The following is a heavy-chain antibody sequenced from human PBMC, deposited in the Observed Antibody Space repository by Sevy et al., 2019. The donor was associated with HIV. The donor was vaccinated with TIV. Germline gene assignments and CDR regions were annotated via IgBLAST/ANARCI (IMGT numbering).Heavy chain of an antibody. CDR2: ITPMFGTA. CDR1: GGTFDTYS. V-gene: IGHV1-69*06. D-gene: IGHD3-16*01. Sequence: LVKVSCKASGGTFDTYSISWLRQAPVQGLESMGGITPMFGTAYYAQNFQGRVTIVADKSTSIAYMELRSLRFEDSAVLYCARDRDITFGGGDAFDIWGQGTMVTVSS. CDR3: ARDRDITFGGGDAFDI. J-gene: IGHJ3*02.